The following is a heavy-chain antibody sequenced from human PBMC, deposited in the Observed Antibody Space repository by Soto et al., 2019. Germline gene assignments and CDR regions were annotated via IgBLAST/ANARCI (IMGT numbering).Heavy chain of an antibody. V-gene: IGHV3-21*01. CDR1: GFTFSSYS. CDR2: ISSSSSYI. J-gene: IGHJ6*02. Sequence: GGSLRLSCAASGFTFSSYSMNWGRQAPGKGLEWVSSISSSSSYIYYADSVKGRFTISRDNAKNSLYLQMNSLRAEDTAVYYCAREGSGTTSHDYYYGMDVWGQGTTVTVSS. CDR3: AREGSGTTSHDYYYGMDV. D-gene: IGHD1-1*01.